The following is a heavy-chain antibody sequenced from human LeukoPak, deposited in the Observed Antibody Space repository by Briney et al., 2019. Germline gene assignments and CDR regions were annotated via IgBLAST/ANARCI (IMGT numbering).Heavy chain of an antibody. CDR2: ISASGGST. J-gene: IGHJ4*02. V-gene: IGHV3-23*01. Sequence: GGSLRLSCADSGFTFSGYAMRWVRQAPGKRLEWVSAISASGGSTYYADSVKGRFTISRDNSKNTLYLQMNSLRAEDTAVYYCARELRYSSSWYFDYWGQGTLVTVSS. D-gene: IGHD6-13*01. CDR1: GFTFSGYA. CDR3: ARELRYSSSWYFDY.